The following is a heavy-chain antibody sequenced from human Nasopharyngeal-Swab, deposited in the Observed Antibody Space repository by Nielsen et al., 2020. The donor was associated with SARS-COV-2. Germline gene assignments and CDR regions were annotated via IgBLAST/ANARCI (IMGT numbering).Heavy chain of an antibody. Sequence: SQTLSPTCPVSACSTRSRRYSWGWIRQPPGKGLEWIGSIYYSGSTYYNPSLKSRVTISVDTSKNQFSLKLSSVTAADTAVYYCARHSPNYYDSSGLDYWGQGTLVTVSS. CDR2: IYYSGST. D-gene: IGHD3-22*01. J-gene: IGHJ4*02. CDR1: ACSTRSRRYS. V-gene: IGHV4-39*01. CDR3: ARHSPNYYDSSGLDY.